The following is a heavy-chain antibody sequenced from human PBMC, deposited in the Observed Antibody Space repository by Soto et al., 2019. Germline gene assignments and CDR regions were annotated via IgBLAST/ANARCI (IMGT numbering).Heavy chain of an antibody. CDR2: IFSNDEK. V-gene: IGHV2-26*01. CDR3: ARMWARGIAAADV. Sequence: PTLVNLTETLTVTGTVSGFSLSNARRGVSWIRQPPGKALEWLAHIFSNDEKSYSTSLKSRLTISKDTSKSQVVLTMTNMDPVDTATYYCARMWARGIAAADVWGQGTLVTVSS. CDR1: GFSLSNARRG. D-gene: IGHD6-13*01. J-gene: IGHJ4*02.